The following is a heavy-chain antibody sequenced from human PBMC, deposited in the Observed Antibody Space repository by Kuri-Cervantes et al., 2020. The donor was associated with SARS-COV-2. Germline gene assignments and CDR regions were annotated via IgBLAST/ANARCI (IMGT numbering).Heavy chain of an antibody. D-gene: IGHD6-19*01. CDR2: IKLDGSEK. Sequence: GESLKISCVASGFVFSSFWMSWVRQAPGRGLEWVADIKLDGSEKYYVDSVKGRFTISRDNAKNSVYLQMDSLRGEDTAVYYCVKSITVSGTGFDYWGQGALVTVSS. CDR3: VKSITVSGTGFDY. V-gene: IGHV3-7*01. J-gene: IGHJ4*02. CDR1: GFVFSSFW.